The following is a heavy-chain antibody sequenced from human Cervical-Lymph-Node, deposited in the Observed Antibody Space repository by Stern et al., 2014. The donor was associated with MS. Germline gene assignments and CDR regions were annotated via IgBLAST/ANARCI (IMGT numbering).Heavy chain of an antibody. D-gene: IGHD6-19*01. CDR1: GYTFTSYY. J-gene: IGHJ6*02. V-gene: IGHV1-46*01. Sequence: VQLVESGAEVKKPGASVKLSCKASGYTFTSYYMHWVRQPPGKGLEWMGIINPSGGSTSYAQIFQGRVTMTRDTSTSTVYMELSSLRSEDTAVYYCAREVAGHRLGMMDVWGQGTSVTVSS. CDR2: INPSGGST. CDR3: AREVAGHRLGMMDV.